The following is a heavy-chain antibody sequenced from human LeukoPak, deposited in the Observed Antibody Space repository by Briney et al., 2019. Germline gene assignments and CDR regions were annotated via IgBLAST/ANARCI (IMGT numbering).Heavy chain of an antibody. D-gene: IGHD6-19*01. CDR3: ARDVRYASGWSPPES. CDR2: IYSSGSA. CDR1: GGSIINHY. V-gene: IGHV4-4*07. J-gene: IGHJ5*02. Sequence: PSETLSLTCTVSGGSIINHYWSWIRQPAGKGLEWIGRIYSSGSANYSPSLKSRVSISIDTSNNLFSLNLPSVPPADTALYFCARDVRYASGWSPPESWGQGTLVTVSS.